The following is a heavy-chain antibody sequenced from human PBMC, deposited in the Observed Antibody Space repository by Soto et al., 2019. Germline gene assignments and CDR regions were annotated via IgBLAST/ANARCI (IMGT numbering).Heavy chain of an antibody. V-gene: IGHV1-2*04. Sequence: QEQLVQSGAEVKKPGASVKVSCKASGYTFTEYYIHCVRQAPGRGLEWMGWISPNSGRTKSSQQFQGWGTMTEDTSIATVYMELNGLKSDDTAIYFCARRLGAAGDYFYGLDVWGQGTAVIVSS. CDR3: ARRLGAAGDYFYGLDV. CDR1: GYTFTEYY. D-gene: IGHD6-25*01. CDR2: ISPNSGRT. J-gene: IGHJ6*02.